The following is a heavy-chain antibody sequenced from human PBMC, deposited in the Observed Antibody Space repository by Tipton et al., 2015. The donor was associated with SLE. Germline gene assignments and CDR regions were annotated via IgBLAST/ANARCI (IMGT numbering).Heavy chain of an antibody. J-gene: IGHJ4*02. CDR1: GGSFSGYY. Sequence: TLSLTCAVYGGSFSGYYWSWIRQPPGKGLEWIGEINHSGSTNYNPSLKSRVTISVDTSKNQFSLKLSSVTAADTAVYHCARGKDIVVVWGQGTLVSVSS. V-gene: IGHV4-34*01. D-gene: IGHD2-2*01. CDR3: ARGKDIVVV. CDR2: INHSGST.